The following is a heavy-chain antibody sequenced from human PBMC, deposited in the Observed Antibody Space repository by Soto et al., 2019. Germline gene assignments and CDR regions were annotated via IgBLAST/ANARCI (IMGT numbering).Heavy chain of an antibody. CDR2: IYHGGST. V-gene: IGHV4-4*02. J-gene: IGHJ4*02. D-gene: IGHD6-19*01. CDR3: ARSPEYSSGGYADY. CDR1: GGSVSSSNW. Sequence: QVQLQESGPGLVKPSGTLSLTCAVSGGSVSSSNWWSWVRQPPGKGLEWMGEIYHGGSTTYNPSRKRRVTISVDKAKNQFALKLSSVTAADTAVYYCARSPEYSSGGYADYWGQGTLVTVSS.